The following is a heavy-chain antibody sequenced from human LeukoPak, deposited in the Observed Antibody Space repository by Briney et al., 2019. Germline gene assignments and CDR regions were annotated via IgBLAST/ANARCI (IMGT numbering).Heavy chain of an antibody. CDR3: ARVDDYYDSSGYRPRHYYGMDV. Sequence: SVKVSCKASGGTFSSYAISWVRQAPGQGLEWMGGIIPIFGTANYAQKFQGRVTITADESTSTAYMELSSLRSEDTAVYYCARVDDYYDSSGYRPRHYYGMDVWGQGTTVTVSS. V-gene: IGHV1-69*13. CDR1: GGTFSSYA. J-gene: IGHJ6*02. D-gene: IGHD3-22*01. CDR2: IIPIFGTA.